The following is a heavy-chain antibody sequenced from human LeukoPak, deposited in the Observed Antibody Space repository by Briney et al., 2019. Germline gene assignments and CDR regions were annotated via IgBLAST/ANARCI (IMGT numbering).Heavy chain of an antibody. CDR2: IYPSGDST. Sequence: GGSLRLSCAASGFTFSTYSMTWVRQGPGKGLEXXXSIYPSGDSTFYADSVKGRFTISRDNSKNTLYLQMSSLRTEDTAIYYCAKDVVPDSGWDLDYWGQGTLVTVSS. CDR3: AKDVVPDSGWDLDY. CDR1: GFTFSTYS. D-gene: IGHD6-19*01. V-gene: IGHV3-23*01. J-gene: IGHJ4*02.